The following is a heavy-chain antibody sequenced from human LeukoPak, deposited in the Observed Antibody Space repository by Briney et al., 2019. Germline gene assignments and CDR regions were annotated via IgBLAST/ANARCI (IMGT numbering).Heavy chain of an antibody. CDR3: ARDWIQGGSGWYRYYFDY. D-gene: IGHD6-19*01. CDR2: IIPIFGTA. J-gene: IGHJ4*02. Sequence: SVKVSCKASGGTFSGYAISWVRQAPGQGLEWMGGIIPIFGTANYAQKFQGRVTITADESTSTAYMELSSLRSEDTAVYYCARDWIQGGSGWYRYYFDYWGQGTLVTVSS. CDR1: GGTFSGYA. V-gene: IGHV1-69*01.